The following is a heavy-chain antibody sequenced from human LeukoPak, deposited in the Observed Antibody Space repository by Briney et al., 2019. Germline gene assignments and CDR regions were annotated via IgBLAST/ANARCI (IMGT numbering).Heavy chain of an antibody. Sequence: GGSLRLSCAASGFTFSSYAMSWVRQAPGKGLEWVSAISGSGGSTYYADSVKGRFTISRDNSKNTLYLQMNSLRAEDTAVYYCARTYYYDSSGYQPPHYWGQGTLVTVSS. CDR3: ARTYYYDSSGYQPPHY. J-gene: IGHJ4*02. CDR2: ISGSGGST. V-gene: IGHV3-23*01. D-gene: IGHD3-22*01. CDR1: GFTFSSYA.